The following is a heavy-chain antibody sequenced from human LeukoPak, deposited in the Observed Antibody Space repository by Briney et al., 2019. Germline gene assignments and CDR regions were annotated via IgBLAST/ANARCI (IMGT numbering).Heavy chain of an antibody. CDR1: GFTFSSYA. J-gene: IGHJ4*02. CDR2: ISYDGSNK. Sequence: GSLRLSCAASGFTFSSYAMHWVRQAAGKGLEWVAVISYDGSNKYYADSVKGRFTISRDNSKNTLYLQMNSLRAEDTAVYYCARGSYGFGYWGQGTLVTVST. CDR3: ARGSYGFGY. V-gene: IGHV3-30-3*01. D-gene: IGHD5-18*01.